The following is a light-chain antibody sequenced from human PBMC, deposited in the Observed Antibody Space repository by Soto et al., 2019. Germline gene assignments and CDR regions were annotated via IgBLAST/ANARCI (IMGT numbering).Light chain of an antibody. CDR3: QQSFSTLWT. V-gene: IGKV1-39*01. J-gene: IGKJ1*01. CDR1: QNIFTY. CDR2: AAS. Sequence: DIQMTQSPSSLSASVGDRVTITCRASQNIFTYLNWYQQKPGKAPKLLISAASTLQSGVPSRFSGSGSGTDFTLTISGLHPEDFATYCCQQSFSTLWTFGQGTKVEIK.